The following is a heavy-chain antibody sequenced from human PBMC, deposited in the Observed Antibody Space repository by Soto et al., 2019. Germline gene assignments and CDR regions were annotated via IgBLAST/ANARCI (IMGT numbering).Heavy chain of an antibody. CDR3: AKRVVDTFGLSY. Sequence: EVQLVESGGGLVQPGGSLRLSCAVSGFTFSSFWMHWVRKAPGEGLVWVSRINTDGSSTSYADSVKGRFTISRDNAKNTLYLQMNSLRVEDTAMYYCAKRVVDTFGLSYCGQGTLVTVSS. J-gene: IGHJ4*02. CDR1: GFTFSSFW. D-gene: IGHD2-2*01. CDR2: INTDGSST. V-gene: IGHV3-74*01.